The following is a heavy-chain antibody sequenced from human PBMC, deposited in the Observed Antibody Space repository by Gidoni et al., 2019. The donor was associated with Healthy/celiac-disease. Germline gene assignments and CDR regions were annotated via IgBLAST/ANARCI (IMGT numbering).Heavy chain of an antibody. CDR3: ARAFPENYYDISGYFSVYFDF. Sequence: QVQLQESGPGLMKPSETLSLTCPVSGDSISSYYSSWNRQSPGKGLEWIGYIYYSGSTNYNPSLKSRVTISVETSKNQFSLKLSSVTAADTAVYYCARAFPENYYDISGYFSVYFDFWGQGTLVTVSS. CDR2: IYYSGST. V-gene: IGHV4-59*01. CDR1: GDSISSYY. D-gene: IGHD3-22*01. J-gene: IGHJ4*02.